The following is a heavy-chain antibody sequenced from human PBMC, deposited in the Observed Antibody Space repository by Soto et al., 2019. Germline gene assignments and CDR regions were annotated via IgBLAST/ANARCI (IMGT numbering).Heavy chain of an antibody. D-gene: IGHD3-10*01. V-gene: IGHV4-30-4*01. J-gene: IGHJ4*02. CDR1: GGPFSSGDYY. Sequence: QVQLQESGPGLVKPSQTLSLTCTVSGGPFSSGDYYWSWIRQPPGKGLEWIGYNYYSGSTYYNPSIKSRVTISVDTSKNQFALKLSAVTAADTAVYYCARGVSLPGNFDYWGQGTLVTVSS. CDR2: NYYSGST. CDR3: ARGVSLPGNFDY.